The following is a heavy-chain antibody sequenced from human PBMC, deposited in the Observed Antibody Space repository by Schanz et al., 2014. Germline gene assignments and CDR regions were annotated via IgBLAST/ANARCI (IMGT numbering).Heavy chain of an antibody. CDR3: VSQTGSPNY. D-gene: IGHD6-13*01. V-gene: IGHV3-33*08. CDR2: INSDGTKR. Sequence: VQLVESGGGVVQPGRSLRLSCAASGFTLSSYGMHWVRQAPGKGLEWVAFINSDGTKRFYADSVKSRFTISRDNSRNTLYLQMNSLRVEDTAVYFCVSQTGSPNYWGQGTLVTVSS. J-gene: IGHJ4*02. CDR1: GFTLSSYG.